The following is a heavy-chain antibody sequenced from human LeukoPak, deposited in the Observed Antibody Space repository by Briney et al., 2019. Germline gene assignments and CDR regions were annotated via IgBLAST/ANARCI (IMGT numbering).Heavy chain of an antibody. V-gene: IGHV1-8*02. Sequence: ASVKVSCKASGYTFTSHDINWVRQAAGQGLEWMGWMNPNSGNTGYAQKFQGRVTMTRNTSISTAYMELSSLRSEDTAVYYCARGRRTRAAADDCGQGTLVTVSS. J-gene: IGHJ4*02. D-gene: IGHD6-13*01. CDR3: ARGRRTRAAADD. CDR2: MNPNSGNT. CDR1: GYTFTSHD.